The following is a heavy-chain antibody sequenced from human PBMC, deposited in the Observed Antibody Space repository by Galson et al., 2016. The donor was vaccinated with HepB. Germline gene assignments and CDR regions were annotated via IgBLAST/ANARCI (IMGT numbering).Heavy chain of an antibody. D-gene: IGHD6-13*01. CDR3: ARRWGSSWTPLSNYVGMDV. V-gene: IGHV5-51*01. CDR1: GYYFTSYW. J-gene: IGHJ6*02. CDR2: IYPGDSHV. Sequence: QSGAEVKKPGESLKISCEVSGYYFTSYWIAWVRQLPGKGLELMGIIYPGDSHVRYSPPFQGQVTISADKYINTAYLQWSSLKASDTAMHYWARRWGSSWTPLSNYVGMDVGGQGTTVTVSS.